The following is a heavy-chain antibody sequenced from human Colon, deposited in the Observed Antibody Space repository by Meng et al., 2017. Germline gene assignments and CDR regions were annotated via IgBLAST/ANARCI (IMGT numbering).Heavy chain of an antibody. CDR2: VYYTGSA. CDR3: ARGRGSYSSIDF. CDR1: GGSVSSPSYY. Sequence: QVQLQGSGPRLVRPSETQSLTCTLSGGSVSSPSYYWSWIRQTPGKGLEWIGYVYYTGSANYNPSLKSRVTISVDTSKNHFSLNLTSVTAADTAVYYCARGRGSYSSIDFWGQGTLVTVSS. J-gene: IGHJ4*02. V-gene: IGHV4-61*03. D-gene: IGHD1-26*01.